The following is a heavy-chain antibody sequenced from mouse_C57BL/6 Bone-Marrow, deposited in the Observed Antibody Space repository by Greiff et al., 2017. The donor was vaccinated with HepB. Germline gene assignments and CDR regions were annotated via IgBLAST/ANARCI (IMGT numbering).Heavy chain of an antibody. CDR1: GYTFTSYW. V-gene: IGHV1-5*01. CDR3: TRSSSHYDGYHGGVAY. CDR2: IYPGNSDT. D-gene: IGHD2-3*01. J-gene: IGHJ3*01. Sequence: VQLQQSGTVLARPGASVKLSCKTSGYTFTSYWMHWVKQRPGQGLEWIGAIYPGNSDTSYNQKFKGKAKLTAVTSASTAYMELSSLTNEDSAVYYCTRSSSHYDGYHGGVAYWGQGTLVTVSA.